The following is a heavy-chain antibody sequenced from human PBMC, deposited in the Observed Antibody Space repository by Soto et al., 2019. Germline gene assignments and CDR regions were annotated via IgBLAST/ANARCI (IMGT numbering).Heavy chain of an antibody. Sequence: SETLSLTCTVSGDSVRRGSYYWNWIRQPPGKGLEWLGYIYYSGSTEYNPSFKSRVTMSVDTSKNQFSLRLSSVTAADTAIYYCARDGVDYESGWLDPWGQGTLVTVSS. D-gene: IGHD4-17*01. CDR2: IYYSGST. CDR1: GDSVRRGSYY. V-gene: IGHV4-61*01. J-gene: IGHJ5*02. CDR3: ARDGVDYESGWLDP.